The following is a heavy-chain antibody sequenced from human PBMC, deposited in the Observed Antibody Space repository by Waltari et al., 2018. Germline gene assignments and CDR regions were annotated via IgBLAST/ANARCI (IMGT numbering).Heavy chain of an antibody. Sequence: QVQLQESGPGLVRPSETLSLTCDVSVSFINTGFFWGWIRRPPGKGLEWIGNIYHDGTTYYNPYVKDRLMIYLDTPNNQCALRLNFVDVADTAVYYGARQTLGYCTSAACRSLETWGQGILVTV. CDR1: VSFINTGFF. D-gene: IGHD2-2*03. V-gene: IGHV4-38-2*01. J-gene: IGHJ5*02. CDR2: IYHDGTT. CDR3: ARQTLGYCTSAACRSLET.